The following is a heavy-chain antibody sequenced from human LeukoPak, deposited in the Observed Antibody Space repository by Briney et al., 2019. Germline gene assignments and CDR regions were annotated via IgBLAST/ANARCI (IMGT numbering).Heavy chain of an antibody. V-gene: IGHV1-46*01. CDR1: GYTFTSYY. J-gene: IGHJ4*02. D-gene: IGHD6-13*01. CDR3: ARDWAAAGSVDY. CDR2: INPSGGST. Sequence: ASVKVSCKASGYTFTSYYMHWVPQAPGQGLEWMGIINPSGGSTSYAQKFQGRVTMTRDTSTSTVYMELSSLRSEDTAVYYCARDWAAAGSVDYWGQGTLVTVSS.